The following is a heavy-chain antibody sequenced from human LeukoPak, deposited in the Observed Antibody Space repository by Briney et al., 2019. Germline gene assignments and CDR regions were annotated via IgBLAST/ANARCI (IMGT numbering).Heavy chain of an antibody. D-gene: IGHD1-26*01. J-gene: IGHJ4*02. CDR3: AQLQGGGGSYSYVDY. V-gene: IGHV5-51*01. Sequence: GAALMTSCKGIGYSFTNYWFCRVRQMPRKGLEGMGVIYPGDSDTRYIPSFQGQVTISADKSINTAYLQWTSLKASDSAMYYCAQLQGGGGSYSYVDYWGQGTLVTVSS. CDR2: IYPGDSDT. CDR1: GYSFTNYW.